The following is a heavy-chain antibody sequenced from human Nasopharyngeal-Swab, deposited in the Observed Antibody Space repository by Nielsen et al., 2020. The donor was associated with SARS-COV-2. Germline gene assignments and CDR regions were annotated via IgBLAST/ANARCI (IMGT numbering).Heavy chain of an antibody. CDR3: AKDGIEEGGLSAGYGLDV. J-gene: IGHJ6*02. CDR2: ISGSGGDT. CDR1: GFSFSTYA. Sequence: GESLKISCAASGFSFSTYAMSWVRQAPGKGLEWVSAISGSGGDTYYADSVKGRFTISRDNSKNTLYLRMNSLRAEDTAVYKCAKDGIEEGGLSAGYGLDVWGQGTTVTVSS. V-gene: IGHV3-23*01. D-gene: IGHD6-19*01.